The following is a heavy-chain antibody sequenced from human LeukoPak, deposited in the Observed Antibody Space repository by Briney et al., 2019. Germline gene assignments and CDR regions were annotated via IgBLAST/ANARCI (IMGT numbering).Heavy chain of an antibody. V-gene: IGHV4-34*01. Sequence: SETLSLTCAVYGGSFSGYYRSWIRQPPGKGLEWIGEINHSGSTNYNPSLKSRVTISVDTYKNQFSLKLSSVTAADTAVYYCARRPYEIPQGPPPNWFDPWGQGTLVTVSS. CDR3: ARRPYEIPQGPPPNWFDP. J-gene: IGHJ5*02. CDR2: INHSGST. CDR1: GGSFSGYY. D-gene: IGHD3-9*01.